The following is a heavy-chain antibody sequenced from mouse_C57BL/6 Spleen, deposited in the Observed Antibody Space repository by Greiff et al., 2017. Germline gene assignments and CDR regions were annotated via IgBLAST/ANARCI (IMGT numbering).Heavy chain of an antibody. J-gene: IGHJ3*01. Sequence: QVQLQQPGAELVRPGTSVKLSCKSSGYTFTSYWLHWVKQRPGQGLEWIGVIDPSDSYTNYNQKFKGKATLTVDTSSSTAYMQLSSLTSEDSAVYDWARGISNCEAYWGQETLVTVSA. CDR3: ARGISNCEAY. D-gene: IGHD2-5*01. CDR1: GYTFTSYW. V-gene: IGHV1-59*01. CDR2: IDPSDSYT.